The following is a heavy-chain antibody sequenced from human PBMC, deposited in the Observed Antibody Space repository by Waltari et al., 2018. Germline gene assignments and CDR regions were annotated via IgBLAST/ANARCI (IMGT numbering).Heavy chain of an antibody. CDR1: GFTFRAHW. J-gene: IGHJ4*02. D-gene: IGHD1-26*01. CDR3: ARHIPGGANDF. CDR2: IDEDGSGN. Sequence: EVQLVESGGGLVQPGGSLRLSCGASGFTFRAHWMAWVRQAPGKGLGWVANIDEDGSGNYYVDSVKGRFILSRDNANNLVYLQMNSLGAEDTAVYYCARHIPGGANDFWGQGTLVTVSS. V-gene: IGHV3-7*03.